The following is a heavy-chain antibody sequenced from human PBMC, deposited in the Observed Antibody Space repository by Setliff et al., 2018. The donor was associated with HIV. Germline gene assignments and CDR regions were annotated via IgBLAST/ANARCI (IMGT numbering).Heavy chain of an antibody. V-gene: IGHV4-59*11. Sequence: SETLSLTCNVSGLSMRAHHWSWVRLPPGKTLEWLGYILYSGNSNYNPSFRNRVTISLNEAKRQFSLDLKSVTSADTAVYYCATEGREKLALFDHWGLGTLVTVSS. D-gene: IGHD6-6*01. J-gene: IGHJ4*02. CDR2: ILYSGNS. CDR3: ATEGREKLALFDH. CDR1: GLSMRAHH.